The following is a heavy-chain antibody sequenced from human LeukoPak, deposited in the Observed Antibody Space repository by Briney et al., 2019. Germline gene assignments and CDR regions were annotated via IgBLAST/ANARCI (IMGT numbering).Heavy chain of an antibody. CDR1: GFTFSSFA. J-gene: IGHJ5*02. CDR2: IYDGGST. CDR3: ARFYGVPGGWFDP. Sequence: GGSLRLSCAASGFTFSSFAMSWVRQAPGKGLEWVSVIYDGGSTSYADSVKGRFIISRDNSKNTLYLQMISLRGEDTAVYYCARFYGVPGGWFDPWGQGTLVTVSS. V-gene: IGHV3-66*01. D-gene: IGHD4-17*01.